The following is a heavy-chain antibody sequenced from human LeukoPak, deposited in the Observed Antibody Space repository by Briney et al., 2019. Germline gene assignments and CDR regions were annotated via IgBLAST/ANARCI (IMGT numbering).Heavy chain of an antibody. CDR2: VNPSGGST. J-gene: IGHJ4*02. CDR3: ARALSGNRYGHFDY. Sequence: ASVKVSXKASGYTFTNYYMHWVRQAPGQGLEWMGIVNPSGGSTTYALKFQGRVTMTRDTSTSTVYMELSSLRSEDAAVYYCARALSGNRYGHFDYWGQGTLVTVSS. V-gene: IGHV1-46*01. CDR1: GYTFTNYY. D-gene: IGHD1-26*01.